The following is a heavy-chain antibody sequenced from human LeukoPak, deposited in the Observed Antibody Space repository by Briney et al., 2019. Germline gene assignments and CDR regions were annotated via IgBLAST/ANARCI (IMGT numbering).Heavy chain of an antibody. CDR2: IIPILGIA. V-gene: IGHV1-69*04. CDR1: GGTFSSYA. D-gene: IGHD3-22*01. CDR3: ARGTLTDPYDYYDSPDY. Sequence: GASVKVSCKASGGTFSSYAISWVRQAPGQGLEWMGRIIPILGIANYAQKFQGRVTITADKSTSTAYMELSSLRSEDTAVYYCARGTLTDPYDYYDSPDYWGQGTLVTVSS. J-gene: IGHJ4*02.